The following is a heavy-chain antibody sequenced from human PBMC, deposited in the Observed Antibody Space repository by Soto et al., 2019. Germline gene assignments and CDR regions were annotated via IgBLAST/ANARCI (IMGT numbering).Heavy chain of an antibody. CDR1: GGSFSGYY. Sequence: SETLSLTCAVYGGSFSGYYHSWIRQPPGKGLEWIGEIHPSGSATYNASLESRVSISVDTSKNQFSLMLTSVTAADTAMYYCARGSDQYKIAWWGQGTLVTVSS. V-gene: IGHV4-34*01. D-gene: IGHD1-1*01. J-gene: IGHJ4*02. CDR3: ARGSDQYKIAW. CDR2: IHPSGSA.